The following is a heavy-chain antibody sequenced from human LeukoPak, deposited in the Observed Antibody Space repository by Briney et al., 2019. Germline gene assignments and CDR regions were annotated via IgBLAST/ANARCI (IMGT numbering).Heavy chain of an antibody. CDR1: GFTLRSYI. D-gene: IGHD2-2*02. Sequence: GGSLRLSCAASGFTLRSYIMNWVRQPPGKGLEWVSSISTSGTSTYYADSLKGRSAISRDNAQNSLFLQLDDLRADDTAVYYCARDLSMSDSSARTHPVRYRDLWGGGPLVSVSS. J-gene: IGHJ2*01. CDR2: ISTSGTST. V-gene: IGHV3-21*01. CDR3: ARDLSMSDSSARTHPVRYRDL.